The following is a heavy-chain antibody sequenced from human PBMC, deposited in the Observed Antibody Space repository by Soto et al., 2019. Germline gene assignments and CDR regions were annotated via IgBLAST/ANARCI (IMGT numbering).Heavy chain of an antibody. Sequence: QVQLVESGGALVQPGSPLGPSWPASGLTSIGFACPWVPQAPGKGLEWVAVISYDGSNKYYADSVKGRFTISRDNSKNTLYLQMNSLRAEDTAVYYCAKESKGGASFDYWGQGTLVTVSS. CDR3: AKESKGGASFDY. CDR1: GLTSIGFA. CDR2: ISYDGSNK. J-gene: IGHJ4*02. D-gene: IGHD1-26*01. V-gene: IGHV3-30*18.